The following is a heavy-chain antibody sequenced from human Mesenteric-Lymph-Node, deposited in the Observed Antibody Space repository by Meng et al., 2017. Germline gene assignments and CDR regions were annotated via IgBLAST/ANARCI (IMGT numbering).Heavy chain of an antibody. Sequence: ASVKVSCKASGYTFTGYYMHWVRQAPGQGLEWMGWINPNSGGTNYAQKFQGRVTMTRDTSISTAYLELSRLRYDDTAVYYCARQWGTGYCSSTSCYRFDPWGQGTLVTVSS. J-gene: IGHJ5*02. CDR3: ARQWGTGYCSSTSCYRFDP. CDR1: GYTFTGYY. CDR2: INPNSGGT. D-gene: IGHD2-2*02. V-gene: IGHV1-2*02.